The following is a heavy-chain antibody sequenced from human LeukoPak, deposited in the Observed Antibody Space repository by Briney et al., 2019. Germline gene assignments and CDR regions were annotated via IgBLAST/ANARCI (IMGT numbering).Heavy chain of an antibody. CDR3: AREKDLVGATYFDY. D-gene: IGHD1-26*01. J-gene: IGHJ4*02. V-gene: IGHV4-30-4*01. Sequence: PSQTLSLTCTVSGGSISSGDYYWSWIRQPPGKGLEWIGYIYYSGSTYYNPSLKSRVTISVDTSKNQFSLKLSSVTGADTAVYYCAREKDLVGATYFDYWGQGTLVTVSS. CDR1: GGSISSGDYY. CDR2: IYYSGST.